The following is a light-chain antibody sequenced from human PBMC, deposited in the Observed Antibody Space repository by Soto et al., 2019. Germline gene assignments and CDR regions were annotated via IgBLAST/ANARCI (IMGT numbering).Light chain of an antibody. CDR1: QSVSSN. Sequence: EIVMTQSPATLSVSPGERATLSCRASQSVSSNLAWYQHKPGQAPRLLIYGASTRATGIPARFSGRGSGTEFILTISSLQSEDFAVYYCQQYNNWPITFGQGTRLEIK. CDR2: GAS. J-gene: IGKJ5*01. V-gene: IGKV3-15*01. CDR3: QQYNNWPIT.